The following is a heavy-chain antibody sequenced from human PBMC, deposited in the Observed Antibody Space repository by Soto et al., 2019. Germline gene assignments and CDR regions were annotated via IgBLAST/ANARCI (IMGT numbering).Heavy chain of an antibody. CDR2: IYRSGST. D-gene: IGHD2-15*01. J-gene: IGHJ4*02. CDR1: YYAISTGYY. V-gene: IGHV4-38-2*01. CDR3: ARLWGCSGGHCLYYFDY. Sequence: SETLSLTCAVSYYAISTGYYWGWIRQPPGKGLEWIGSIYRSGSTFYNPSLKSRVTISVDTSKNQFSLKLTSVTAADTAVYFCARLWGCSGGHCLYYFDYWGQGALVTVSS.